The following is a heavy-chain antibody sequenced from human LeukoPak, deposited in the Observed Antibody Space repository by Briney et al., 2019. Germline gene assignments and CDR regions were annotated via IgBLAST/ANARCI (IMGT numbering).Heavy chain of an antibody. Sequence: GGSLRLSCVASGFTFSNYGMNWVRQAPGKGLEWVSGIVGSGVTTYYADSVKGRLTISRDNSKNTLYLHMTGLRVEDTAIYYCARDERWIQFNYWGQGTLVTVSS. V-gene: IGHV3-23*01. CDR2: IVGSGVTT. CDR3: ARDERWIQFNY. J-gene: IGHJ4*02. CDR1: GFTFSNYG. D-gene: IGHD5-18*01.